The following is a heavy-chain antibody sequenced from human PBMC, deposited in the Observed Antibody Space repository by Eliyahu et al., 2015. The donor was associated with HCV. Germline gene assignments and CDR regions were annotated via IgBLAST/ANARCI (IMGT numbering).Heavy chain of an antibody. Sequence: QVQLQQWGAGLLKPSETLSLTCAVYGGSFSGYYWSWIRQPPGKGLEWIGEINHSGSTNYNPSLKSRVTISVDTSKNQFSLKLSSVTAADTAVYYCQGLVPGGAMDGMDVWGQGTTVTVSS. CDR2: INHSGST. D-gene: IGHD6-6*01. CDR3: QGLVPGGAMDGMDV. V-gene: IGHV4-34*01. J-gene: IGHJ6*02. CDR1: GGSFSGYY.